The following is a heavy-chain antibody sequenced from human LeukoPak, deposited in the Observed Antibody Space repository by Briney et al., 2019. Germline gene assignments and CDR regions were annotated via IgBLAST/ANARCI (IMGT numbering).Heavy chain of an antibody. CDR3: ARDYCSGGSCPITDDAFDI. V-gene: IGHV3-30-3*01. D-gene: IGHD2-15*01. Sequence: PGRSQRLSCAASGFTFSSYAMHWVRQAPGKGLEWVAVISYDGSNKYYADSVKGRFTISRDNSKNTLYLQMNSLRAEDTAVYYCARDYCSGGSCPITDDAFDIWGQGTMVTVSS. CDR1: GFTFSSYA. J-gene: IGHJ3*02. CDR2: ISYDGSNK.